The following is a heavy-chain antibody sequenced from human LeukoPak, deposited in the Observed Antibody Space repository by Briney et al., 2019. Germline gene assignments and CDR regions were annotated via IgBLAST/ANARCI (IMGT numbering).Heavy chain of an antibody. Sequence: PGGSLRLSCAASGFTVSSNYMSWVRQAPGKGLEWVSVIYSGGSTYYADSVKGRFTISRDNSKNTLYLQMNSLRAEDTAVYYCARAIAAAAPTPFDYWGQGTLVTVSS. D-gene: IGHD6-13*01. CDR3: ARAIAAAAPTPFDY. V-gene: IGHV3-53*01. CDR2: IYSGGST. J-gene: IGHJ4*02. CDR1: GFTVSSNY.